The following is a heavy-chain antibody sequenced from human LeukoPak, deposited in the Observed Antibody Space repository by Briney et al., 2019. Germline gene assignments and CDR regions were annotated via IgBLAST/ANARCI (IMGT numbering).Heavy chain of an antibody. J-gene: IGHJ4*02. CDR2: ISGHNDNT. CDR3: ARQGYSSSSTADF. Sequence: ASVKVSCKTSGYTFISYGMSWLRQVPGQGFEWLGWISGHNDNTNYAQKIEGRVILTTDRATSTAHMELRSLRPDDTAVYYCARQGYSSSSTADFWGQGTLVTVSS. CDR1: GYTFISYG. V-gene: IGHV1-18*01. D-gene: IGHD6-6*01.